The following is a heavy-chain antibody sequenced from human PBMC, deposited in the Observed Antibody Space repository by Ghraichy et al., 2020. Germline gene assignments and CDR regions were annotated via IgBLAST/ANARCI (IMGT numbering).Heavy chain of an antibody. D-gene: IGHD3-10*01. Sequence: SETLSLTCTVSGGSISSYYWSWIRQPPGKGLEWIGYIYYSGSTNYNPSLKSRVTISVDTSKNQFSLKLSSVTAADTAVYYCARQTPMALDPGWFDPWGQGTLVTVSS. CDR1: GGSISSYY. V-gene: IGHV4-59*08. J-gene: IGHJ5*02. CDR3: ARQTPMALDPGWFDP. CDR2: IYYSGST.